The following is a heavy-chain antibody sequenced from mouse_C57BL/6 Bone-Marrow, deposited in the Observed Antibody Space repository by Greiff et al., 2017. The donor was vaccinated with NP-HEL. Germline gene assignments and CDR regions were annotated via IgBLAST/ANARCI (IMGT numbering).Heavy chain of an antibody. D-gene: IGHD2-1*01. CDR3: ASADYGSAWFAY. J-gene: IGHJ3*01. CDR2: IYPGSGST. CDR1: GYTFTSYW. V-gene: IGHV1-55*01. Sequence: QVQLQQPGAELVKPGASVKMSCKASGYTFTSYWITWVKQSPGQGLEWIGDIYPGSGSTNYNEKFKSKATLTVDTSSSTAYMQLSSLTSEDSAVYYCASADYGSAWFAYWGQGTLVTVSA.